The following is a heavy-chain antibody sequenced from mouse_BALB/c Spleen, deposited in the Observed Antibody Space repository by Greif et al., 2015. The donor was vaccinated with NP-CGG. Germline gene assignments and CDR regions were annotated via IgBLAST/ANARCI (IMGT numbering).Heavy chain of an antibody. J-gene: IGHJ4*01. CDR3: ARGLAYAMDY. Sequence: VQLQQSGAELVKPGASVKLSCKASGYTFTSYWMHWVKQRPGQGLEWIGEIDPSDSYTNYNRKFKGKATLTVDKSSSTAYMQLSSLTSEDSAVYYCARGLAYAMDYWGQGTSVTVSS. D-gene: IGHD3-1*01. V-gene: IGHV1-69*02. CDR1: GYTFTSYW. CDR2: IDPSDSYT.